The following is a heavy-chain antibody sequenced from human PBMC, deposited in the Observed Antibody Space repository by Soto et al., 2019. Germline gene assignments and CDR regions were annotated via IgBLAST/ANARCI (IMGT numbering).Heavy chain of an antibody. D-gene: IGHD1-20*01. Sequence: QVQLVESGGGVVQPGRSLRLSCAASGFTFSSYGMHWVRQAPGKGLEWVAVTSYDGSNKYYADSVKGRFTISRDNSKNXXYLQMNSLRAEDTAVYYCAKRLYNWNYYYYYGMDVWGQGTTVTVSS. V-gene: IGHV3-30*18. CDR1: GFTFSSYG. CDR2: TSYDGSNK. J-gene: IGHJ6*02. CDR3: AKRLYNWNYYYYYGMDV.